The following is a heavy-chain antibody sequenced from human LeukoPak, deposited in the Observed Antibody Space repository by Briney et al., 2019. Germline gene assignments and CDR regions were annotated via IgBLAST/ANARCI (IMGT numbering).Heavy chain of an antibody. Sequence: GGSLRLSCAASEFIFSSYNMYWVRQAPGKGLEWVSSISSSSTYIYYVDSVKGRFTISRDNAKNSLYLQMNSLRAEDTAVYYCARDGYSTSSFDFWGQGTPVTVSS. CDR1: EFIFSSYN. V-gene: IGHV3-21*01. CDR3: ARDGYSTSSFDF. CDR2: ISSSSTYI. J-gene: IGHJ4*02. D-gene: IGHD6-6*01.